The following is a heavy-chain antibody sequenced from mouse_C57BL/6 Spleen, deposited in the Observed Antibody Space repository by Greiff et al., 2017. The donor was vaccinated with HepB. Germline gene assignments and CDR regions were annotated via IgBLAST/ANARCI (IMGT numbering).Heavy chain of an antibody. CDR3: ARAYYSNSWFAY. CDR2: IYPGDGDT. V-gene: IGHV1-82*01. CDR1: GYAFSSSW. J-gene: IGHJ3*01. Sequence: VQLQQSGPELVQPGASVKISCKASGYAFSSSWMNWVKQRPGKGLEWIGRIYPGDGDTNYNGKFKGKATLTADKSSSTAYMQLSSLTSEDSAVYFCARAYYSNSWFAYWGQGTLVTVSA. D-gene: IGHD2-5*01.